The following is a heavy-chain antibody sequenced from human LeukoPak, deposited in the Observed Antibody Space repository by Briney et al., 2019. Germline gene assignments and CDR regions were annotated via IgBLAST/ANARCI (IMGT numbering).Heavy chain of an antibody. D-gene: IGHD2-15*01. CDR1: GFTFSSSA. Sequence: GGSLRLSCAASGFTFSSSAMSWVRQAPGKGLEWVAAISNNGGYTYYADSVQGRFTISRDNSKSTLCLQMNSLRAEDTAVYYCAKQLGYCSDGSCYFPYWGQGTLVTVSS. CDR3: AKQLGYCSDGSCYFPY. CDR2: ISNNGGYT. J-gene: IGHJ4*02. V-gene: IGHV3-23*01.